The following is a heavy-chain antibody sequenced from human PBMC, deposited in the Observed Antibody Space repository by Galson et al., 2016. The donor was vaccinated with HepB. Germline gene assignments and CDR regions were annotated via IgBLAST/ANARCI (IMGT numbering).Heavy chain of an antibody. J-gene: IGHJ3*02. CDR1: GVSFSSFD. CDR3: LIDPRGTQWLVVRGAFDI. V-gene: IGHV3-23*01. D-gene: IGHD3-22*01. Sequence: SLRLSCAASGVSFSSFDMSWVRQAPGKGLEWVSSVTRTGGLTYYVASAKGRFTISSDNSKNTLSLQMNNLRAEDTALYYCLIDPRGTQWLVVRGAFDIWGQGTLVTVSS. CDR2: VTRTGGLT.